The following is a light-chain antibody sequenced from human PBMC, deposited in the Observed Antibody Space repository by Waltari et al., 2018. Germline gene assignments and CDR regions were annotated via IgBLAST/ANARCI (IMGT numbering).Light chain of an antibody. CDR1: QGISSY. CDR2: AAS. J-gene: IGKJ1*01. CDR3: QQSYSTPRT. Sequence: DIQMTKSPSSLSASVGDRVTITGRARQGISSYLNWYQQKPGKAPKILIYAASSLQSGVPTRFSGSGSGTDFTLTISSLQPEDFATYYCQQSYSTPRTFGQGTKVEIK. V-gene: IGKV1-39*01.